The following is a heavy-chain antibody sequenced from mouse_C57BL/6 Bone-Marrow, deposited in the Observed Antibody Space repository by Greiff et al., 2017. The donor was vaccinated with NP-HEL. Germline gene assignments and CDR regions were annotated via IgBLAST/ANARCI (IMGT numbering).Heavy chain of an antibody. D-gene: IGHD2-10*02. Sequence: QVQLQQSGPGLVAPSQSLSITCTVSGFSLTSYGVHWVRQPPGKGLEWLGVIWAGGSTNYNSALMSRLSISKDNSKSQVFLKMNSLQTDDTAMYYCARDNKYGIQYYYAMDYWGQGTSVTVSS. V-gene: IGHV2-9*02. CDR2: IWAGGST. CDR3: ARDNKYGIQYYYAMDY. J-gene: IGHJ4*01. CDR1: GFSLTSYG.